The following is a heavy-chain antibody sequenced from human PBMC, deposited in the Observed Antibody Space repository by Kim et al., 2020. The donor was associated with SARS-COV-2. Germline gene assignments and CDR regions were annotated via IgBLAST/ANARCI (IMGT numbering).Heavy chain of an antibody. Sequence: GGSLRLSCVASGFTFSRSLMSWVRQAPGKGLEWVANIKHDGSEKYYVDSVKGRFTISRDSAKNSLYLQMNSLRAEDTAMYYCARQGQCGGGSCYPNWFDPWGQGTLVTVSS. J-gene: IGHJ5*02. V-gene: IGHV3-7*01. CDR3: ARQGQCGGGSCYPNWFDP. D-gene: IGHD2-15*01. CDR1: GFTFSRSL. CDR2: IKHDGSEK.